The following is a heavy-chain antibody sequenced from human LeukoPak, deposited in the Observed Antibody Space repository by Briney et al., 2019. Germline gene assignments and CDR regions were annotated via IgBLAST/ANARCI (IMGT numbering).Heavy chain of an antibody. CDR3: ARARWLVFNWFDP. V-gene: IGHV3-30-3*01. J-gene: IGHJ5*02. D-gene: IGHD6-19*01. CDR1: GFTFSSYA. Sequence: PGGSLRLSCAASGFTFSSYAMHWVRQAPGKGLEWVAVISYDGSSKYYADSVKGRFTISRDNSKNTLYLQMNSLRAEDTAVYYCARARWLVFNWFDPWGQGTLVTVSS. CDR2: ISYDGSSK.